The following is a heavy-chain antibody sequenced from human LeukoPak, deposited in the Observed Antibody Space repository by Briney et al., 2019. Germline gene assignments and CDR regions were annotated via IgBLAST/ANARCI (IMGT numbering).Heavy chain of an antibody. CDR2: IYTSGST. J-gene: IGHJ4*02. CDR3: ARFEVGPKTTVMGVFDY. V-gene: IGHV4-61*02. D-gene: IGHD4-17*01. CDR1: GGSISSGSYY. Sequence: PSETLSLTCTVSGGSISSGSYYWSWIRQPAGKGLEWIGRIYTSGSTNYNPSLKSRVTISVDTSKNQFSLKLSSVTAADTAVYYCARFEVGPKTTVMGVFDYWGQGTLVTVSS.